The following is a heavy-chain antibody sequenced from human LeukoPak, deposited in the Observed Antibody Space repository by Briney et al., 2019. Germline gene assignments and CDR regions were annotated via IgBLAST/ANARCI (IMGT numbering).Heavy chain of an antibody. Sequence: GGSLRLSCAASGFTVSSNYMSWVRQAPGKGLEWVSVIYSGGSTYYADSVKGRFTISRDNSKNTLYLQMNSLRAEDTAVYYCGGYYDILTPGDYWGQGTLVTVSS. CDR3: GGYYDILTPGDY. J-gene: IGHJ4*02. V-gene: IGHV3-66*01. CDR1: GFTVSSNY. CDR2: IYSGGST. D-gene: IGHD3-9*01.